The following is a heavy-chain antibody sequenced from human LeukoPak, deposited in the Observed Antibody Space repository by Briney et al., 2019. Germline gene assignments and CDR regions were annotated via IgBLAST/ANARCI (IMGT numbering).Heavy chain of an antibody. CDR3: ARDNGGYELWPMDV. CDR1: GFTFSSYS. Sequence: NSGGSLRLSCAASGFTFSSYSMNWVRQAPGKGLEWVSSISSSSSYIYYADSVKGRFTISRDNAKNSLYLQMNSLRAEDTAVYYCARDNGGYELWPMDVWGKGTTVTVSS. D-gene: IGHD5-12*01. V-gene: IGHV3-21*01. J-gene: IGHJ6*03. CDR2: ISSSSSYI.